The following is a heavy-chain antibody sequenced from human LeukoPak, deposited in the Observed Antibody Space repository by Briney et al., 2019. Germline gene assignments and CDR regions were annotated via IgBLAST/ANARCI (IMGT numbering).Heavy chain of an antibody. CDR2: ISAYNGNT. CDR1: GYTFTSYG. J-gene: IGHJ4*02. D-gene: IGHD6-13*01. V-gene: IGHV1-18*01. Sequence: ASVKVSCKASGYTFTSYGISWVRQAPGQGLEWMGWISAYNGNTNYAQKLQGRVTMTTDTFTSTASMELRSLRSDDTAVYYCARVGYSSSWYAGDTGKFDYWGQGTMVTVSS. CDR3: ARVGYSSSWYAGDTGKFDY.